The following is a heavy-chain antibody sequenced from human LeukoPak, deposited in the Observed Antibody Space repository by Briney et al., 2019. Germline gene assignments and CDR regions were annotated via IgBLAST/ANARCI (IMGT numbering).Heavy chain of an antibody. CDR3: ARASGYGDYKALYAFDL. J-gene: IGHJ3*01. CDR1: GGSFSGYY. Sequence: SETLSLTCAVYGGSFSGYYWSWIRQPPGKGLEWIGEINHSGSTNYNPSLKSRVTISVDTSKNQFSLKLSSVTAADTAVYYCARASGYGDYKALYAFDLWGQGTMVIVSS. D-gene: IGHD4-17*01. V-gene: IGHV4-34*01. CDR2: INHSGST.